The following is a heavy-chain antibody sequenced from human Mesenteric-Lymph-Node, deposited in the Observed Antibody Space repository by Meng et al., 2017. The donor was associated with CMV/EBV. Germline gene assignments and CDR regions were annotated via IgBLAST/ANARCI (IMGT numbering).Heavy chain of an antibody. CDR1: GGTFSSYA. CDR3: AREKVRWLQLGYYYYGMDV. CDR2: IIPIFGTA. V-gene: IGHV1-69*05. Sequence: SVKVSCKASGGTFSSYAISWVRQAPGQGLEWMGGIIPIFGTANYAQKFQGRVTITTDESTSTAYMELSSLRSEDTAVYYCAREKVRWLQLGYYYYGMDVWGQGTTVTVSS. D-gene: IGHD5-24*01. J-gene: IGHJ6*02.